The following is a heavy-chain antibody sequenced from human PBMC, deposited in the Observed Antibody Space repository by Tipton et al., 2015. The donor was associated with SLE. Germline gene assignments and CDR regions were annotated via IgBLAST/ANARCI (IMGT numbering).Heavy chain of an antibody. V-gene: IGHV3-30*02. CDR2: IRFGSNK. Sequence: GSLRLSCAASGFIFSSYGMHWVRQTPGKGLEWVAFIRFGSNKYYADSVKGRFTISRDNSNDTLYLQMNTLRAEDTAVYYCAKDYSSGGFDFDYWGQGTLVTVSS. CDR3: AKDYSSGGFDFDY. J-gene: IGHJ4*02. CDR1: GFIFSSYG. D-gene: IGHD6-19*01.